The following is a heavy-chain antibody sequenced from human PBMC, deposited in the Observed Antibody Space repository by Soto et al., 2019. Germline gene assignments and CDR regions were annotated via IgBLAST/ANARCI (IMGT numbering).Heavy chain of an antibody. CDR1: GGTFSSYA. Sequence: SVKVSCKASGGTFSSYAISWVRQAPGQGLEWMGGIIPIFGTANYAQKFQGRVTITADESTSTAYMELSSLRSEDTAVYYCARAPEGGYSYGTTRYYFDYWGQGTLVTVSS. D-gene: IGHD5-18*01. V-gene: IGHV1-69*13. CDR2: IIPIFGTA. J-gene: IGHJ4*02. CDR3: ARAPEGGYSYGTTRYYFDY.